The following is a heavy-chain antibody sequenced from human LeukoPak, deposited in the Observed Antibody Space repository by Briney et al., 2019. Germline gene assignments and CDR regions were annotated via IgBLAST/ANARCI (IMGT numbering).Heavy chain of an antibody. CDR3: ARLYYYGSGSYYNSRGWFDP. D-gene: IGHD3-10*01. CDR1: GFTFSSYE. CDR2: ISSIGSII. Sequence: SGGSLRLSCAASGFTFSSYEMNWVREAPGKGLEWVSYISSIGSIIYYADSVKGRFTISKDNAKNALYLQMNSLRAEDTAVYYCARLYYYGSGSYYNSRGWFDPWGQGTLVTVSS. J-gene: IGHJ5*02. V-gene: IGHV3-48*03.